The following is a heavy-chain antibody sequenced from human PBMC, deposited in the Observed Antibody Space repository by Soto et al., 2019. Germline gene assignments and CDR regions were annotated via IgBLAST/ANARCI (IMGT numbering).Heavy chain of an antibody. CDR1: GFTFSSYG. V-gene: IGHV3-30*18. CDR3: AKDWDYGDCVAGSITYGMDV. J-gene: IGHJ6*02. CDR2: ISYDGSNK. Sequence: GGSLRLSCAASGFTFSSYGMHWVRQAPGKGLEWVAVISYDGSNKYYADSVKGRFTISRDNSKNTLYLQMNSLRAEDTAVYYCAKDWDYGDCVAGSITYGMDVWGQGTTVTVSS. D-gene: IGHD4-17*01.